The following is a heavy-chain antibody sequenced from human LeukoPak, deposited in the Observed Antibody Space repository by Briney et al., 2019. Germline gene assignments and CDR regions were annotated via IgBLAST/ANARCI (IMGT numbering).Heavy chain of an antibody. J-gene: IGHJ4*02. CDR3: ANVYGSGSYYPLY. CDR1: GGSISSSSYY. D-gene: IGHD3-10*01. Sequence: SEILSLTCTVSGGSISSSSYYWGWIRQPPGKGLEWIGSIYYSGSTYYNPSLKSRVTISVDTSKNQFSLKLSSVTAADTAVYYCANVYGSGSYYPLYWGQGTLVTVSS. V-gene: IGHV4-39*01. CDR2: IYYSGST.